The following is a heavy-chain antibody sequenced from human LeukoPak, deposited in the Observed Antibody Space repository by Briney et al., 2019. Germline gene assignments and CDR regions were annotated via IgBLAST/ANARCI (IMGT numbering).Heavy chain of an antibody. J-gene: IGHJ4*02. CDR2: INHSGST. Sequence: SETLSLTCAVYGGSFSGYYWSWIRQPPGKGLEWIGEINHSGSTNYNPSLKSRVTISVDTSKNQFSLKLSSVTAADTAVYYCARDPTVVTPSGLWGQGTLVTVSS. CDR1: GGSFSGYY. CDR3: ARDPTVVTPSGL. V-gene: IGHV4-34*01. D-gene: IGHD4-23*01.